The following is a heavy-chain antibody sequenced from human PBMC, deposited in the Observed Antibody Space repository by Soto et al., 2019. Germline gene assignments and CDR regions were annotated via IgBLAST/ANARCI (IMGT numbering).Heavy chain of an antibody. Sequence: GGSLRLSCAASGFTFSSYAMSWVRQAPGQGLEWVSAISGSGGSTYYADSVKGRFTISRDNSKNTLYLQMNRLRAEDTAVYYCAKVSNRRPPNYWGQGILVTVSS. CDR1: GFTFSSYA. J-gene: IGHJ4*02. CDR3: AKVSNRRPPNY. D-gene: IGHD4-4*01. CDR2: ISGSGGST. V-gene: IGHV3-23*01.